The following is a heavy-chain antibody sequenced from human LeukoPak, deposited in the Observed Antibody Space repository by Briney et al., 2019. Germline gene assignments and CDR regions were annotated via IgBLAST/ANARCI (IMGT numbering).Heavy chain of an antibody. D-gene: IGHD3-10*01. J-gene: IGHJ4*02. CDR1: GGSISTSSYY. CDR3: ARLVYYYGSGSYSAVDY. Sequence: PSETLSLTCTVSGGSISTSSYYWGWIRQPPGKGLEWIGSIYYSGSTYYNPSLKSRVTISVDMSKNQFSLKLSSVTAADTAVYYCARLVYYYGSGSYSAVDYWGQGTLVTVSS. CDR2: IYYSGST. V-gene: IGHV4-39*01.